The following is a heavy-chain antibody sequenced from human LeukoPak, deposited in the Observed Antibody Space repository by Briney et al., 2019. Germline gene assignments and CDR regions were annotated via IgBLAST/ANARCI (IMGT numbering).Heavy chain of an antibody. CDR1: GGSFSGYY. CDR3: ARERSLYDFWSGSRDY. D-gene: IGHD3-3*01. J-gene: IGHJ4*02. V-gene: IGHV4-34*01. Sequence: SETLSLTCAVYGGSFSGYYWSWIRQPPGKGLEWIGEINHSGSTNYNPSLKSRVTISVDTSKNQFSLKLSSMTAADTAVYYCARERSLYDFWSGSRDYWGQGTLVTVSS. CDR2: INHSGST.